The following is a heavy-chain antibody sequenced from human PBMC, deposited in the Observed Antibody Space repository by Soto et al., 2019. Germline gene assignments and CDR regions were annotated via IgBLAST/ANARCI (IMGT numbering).Heavy chain of an antibody. J-gene: IGHJ4*02. Sequence: SETLSLTCTVSGGYISNYYWSWIRQPPGKGLEWIGYIYHSGSTNYNPSLKSRVTISIDTSKNQFSLKLSSVTAADTAVYYCARQDCSSTSCYFDSWGQGTLVTVSS. CDR3: ARQDCSSTSCYFDS. CDR1: GGYISNYY. CDR2: IYHSGST. D-gene: IGHD2-2*01. V-gene: IGHV4-59*08.